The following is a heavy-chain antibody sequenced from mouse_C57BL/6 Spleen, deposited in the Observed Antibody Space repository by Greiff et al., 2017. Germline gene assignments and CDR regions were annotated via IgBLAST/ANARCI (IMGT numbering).Heavy chain of an antibody. V-gene: IGHV1-53*01. J-gene: IGHJ2*01. D-gene: IGHD2-1*01. Sequence: QVQLQQPGPELVKPGASVKLSCKASGYKFTSSWMHWVKKRPGHGLAWIGNINPRTGGPNYNEKFKSKATLTVDKSSSTAYMQLSSLTSEDSAFYDCSYGNYDYWGQGTTLTVSS. CDR1: GYKFTSSW. CDR3: SYGNYDY. CDR2: INPRTGGP.